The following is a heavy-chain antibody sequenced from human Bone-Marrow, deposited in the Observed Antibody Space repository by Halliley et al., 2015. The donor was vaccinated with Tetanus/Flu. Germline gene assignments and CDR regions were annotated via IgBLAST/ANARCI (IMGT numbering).Heavy chain of an antibody. Sequence: LEWVAEIYYDGTNKYYADPVRGRFTVSRDNSRNKVSLQMNSLTVEDTAVYYCATYHGSGIYGLKWGQGTLVTVSS. CDR2: IYYDGTNK. D-gene: IGHD3-10*01. CDR3: ATYHGSGIYGLK. J-gene: IGHJ4*02. V-gene: IGHV3-33*01.